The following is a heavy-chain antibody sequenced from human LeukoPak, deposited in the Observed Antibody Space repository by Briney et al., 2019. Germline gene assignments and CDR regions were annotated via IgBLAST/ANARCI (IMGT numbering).Heavy chain of an antibody. CDR2: ISNDGGGT. V-gene: IGHV3-23*01. D-gene: IGHD3-22*01. Sequence: GGSLRLFCTASGFIFNNYGLIWVRQAPGKGLEWVSAISNDGGGTNYADFVKGRFTISRDNSKNTLFLQMNSLRAEDTALYYCAKGSSGYFFDLWGQGTLVTVSS. J-gene: IGHJ4*02. CDR1: GFIFNNYG. CDR3: AKGSSGYFFDL.